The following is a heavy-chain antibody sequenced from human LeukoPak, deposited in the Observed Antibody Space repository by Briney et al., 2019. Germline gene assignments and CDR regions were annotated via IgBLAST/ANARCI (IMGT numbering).Heavy chain of an antibody. J-gene: IGHJ4*02. V-gene: IGHV3-74*01. CDR1: GFTFSSYW. Sequence: GGSLRLSCAASGFTFSSYWMHWVRQAPGKGLVWVSRINTDGSSTYYADSVKGRFTISRDNSKNTLYLQMNSLRAEDTAVYYCAKVSPINPSGYLDYWGQGTLVTVSS. D-gene: IGHD3-3*01. CDR3: AKVSPINPSGYLDY. CDR2: INTDGSST.